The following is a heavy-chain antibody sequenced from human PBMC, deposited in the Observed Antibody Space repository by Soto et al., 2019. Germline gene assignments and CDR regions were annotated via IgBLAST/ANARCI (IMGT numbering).Heavy chain of an antibody. CDR2: IYWDDDK. D-gene: IGHD3-10*01. CDR3: ARRPASVNYPYYFDY. J-gene: IGHJ4*02. V-gene: IGHV2-5*02. Sequence: QITLKESGPTLVKPTQTLTLTCTFSGFSLNTGGVGVGWIRQPPGKALEWLALIYWDDDKRYSPSLKSRLTITKDTSRNQVVLTITNMDPVDTATYYCARRPASVNYPYYFDYWGQGTLVTVSS. CDR1: GFSLNTGGVG.